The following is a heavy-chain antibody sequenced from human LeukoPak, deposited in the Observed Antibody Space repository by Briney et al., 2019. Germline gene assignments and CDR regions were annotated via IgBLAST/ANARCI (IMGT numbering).Heavy chain of an antibody. V-gene: IGHV4-30-2*01. Sequence: PSETLSLTCAVSGGSISSGGYSWSWIRQPPGKGLEWIGYIYHSGSTYYNPSLKSRVTISVDRSKNQFSLKLSSVTAADTAVYYCARLFVGGSGYYAYYFDHWGQGTLVTVSS. CDR2: IYHSGST. J-gene: IGHJ4*02. CDR3: ARLFVGGSGYYAYYFDH. CDR1: GGSISSGGYS. D-gene: IGHD3-22*01.